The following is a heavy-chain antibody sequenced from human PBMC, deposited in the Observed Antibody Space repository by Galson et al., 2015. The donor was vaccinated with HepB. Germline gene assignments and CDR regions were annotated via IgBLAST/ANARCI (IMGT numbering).Heavy chain of an antibody. V-gene: IGHV3-53*01. D-gene: IGHD6-19*01. CDR1: GFTVSSNY. CDR2: IYSGGST. Sequence: SLRLSCAASGFTVSSNYMSWVRQAPGEGLEWVSVIYSGGSTYYADSVKGRFTISRDNSKNTLYLQMNSLRAEDTAVYYCASRDSNIAVAAYYYGMDVWGQGTTVTVSS. J-gene: IGHJ6*02. CDR3: ASRDSNIAVAAYYYGMDV.